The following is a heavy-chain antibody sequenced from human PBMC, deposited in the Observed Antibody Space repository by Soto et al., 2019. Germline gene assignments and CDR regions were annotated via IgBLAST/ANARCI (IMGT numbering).Heavy chain of an antibody. V-gene: IGHV3-30-3*01. J-gene: IGHJ4*02. D-gene: IGHD2-21*01. Sequence: GGSLRLSCAASGFTFSSYAMHWVRQAPGKGLEWVAVISYDGSNKYYADSVKGRFTISRDNSKNTLYMVMNSPRAEDTAVYYCARVGSDSVEFDSWGQGTLVTVSS. CDR1: GFTFSSYA. CDR3: ARVGSDSVEFDS. CDR2: ISYDGSNK.